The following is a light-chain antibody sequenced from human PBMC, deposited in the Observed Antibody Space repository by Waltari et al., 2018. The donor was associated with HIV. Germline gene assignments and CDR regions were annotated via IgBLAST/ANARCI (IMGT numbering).Light chain of an antibody. CDR3: TSYTANDTLL. Sequence: QSALTQPPSLSGSPGQSITIACTGPIIYFRFSGYISWYQQAPGQVPKVIIYEITRRPAVAYRRSCGSKAGPAAFTIIAGLQAEDEGDYFCTSYTANDTLLFGGGTKVTVL. CDR1: IIYFRFSGY. J-gene: IGLJ2*01. V-gene: IGLV2-14*01. CDR2: EIT.